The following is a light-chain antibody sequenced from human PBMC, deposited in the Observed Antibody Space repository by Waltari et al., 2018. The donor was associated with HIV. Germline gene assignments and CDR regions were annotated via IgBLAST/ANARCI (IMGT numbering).Light chain of an antibody. CDR2: NNK. CDR3: AAWDDSLNGHVL. V-gene: IGLV1-44*01. J-gene: IGLJ2*01. CDR1: SSNIGSNP. Sequence: QSVLTQPPSASGTPGQRVTFSCSGSSSNIGSNPVDWYQKLPGTAPRLLIYNNKQRPAVAPDRFSCSKSGTSASLAISGIQSEDEADYYCAAWDDSLNGHVLFGGGTKLTVL.